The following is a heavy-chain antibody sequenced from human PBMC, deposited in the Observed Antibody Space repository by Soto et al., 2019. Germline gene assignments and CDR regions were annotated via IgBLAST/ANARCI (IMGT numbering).Heavy chain of an antibody. D-gene: IGHD6-6*01. CDR1: GYSFTTYW. CDR3: ARRSSSLNYYYGMDV. V-gene: IGHV5-10-1*01. J-gene: IGHJ6*02. Sequence: GESLKISCQGSGYSFTTYWISWVRQMPGKGLECMGRIDPTDSYTDYSPSFEGHVTMSVDRSINTAYLEWSSLKASDTAMYYCARRSSSLNYYYGMDVWGQGTTVTVSS. CDR2: IDPTDSYT.